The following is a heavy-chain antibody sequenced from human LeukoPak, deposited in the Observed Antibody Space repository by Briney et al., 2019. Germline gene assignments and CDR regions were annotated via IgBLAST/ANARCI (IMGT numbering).Heavy chain of an antibody. CDR1: GGSISSRSYY. Sequence: SETLSLTCTVSGGSISSRSYYWGWIRQPPGKGLERIGSIYYSGSTYYNPSLKSRVTISVDTSKNQFSLKLSSVTAADTAVYYCARHDGAGDYFSGYWGQGTLVTVSS. V-gene: IGHV4-39*01. D-gene: IGHD4-17*01. J-gene: IGHJ4*02. CDR3: ARHDGAGDYFSGY. CDR2: IYYSGST.